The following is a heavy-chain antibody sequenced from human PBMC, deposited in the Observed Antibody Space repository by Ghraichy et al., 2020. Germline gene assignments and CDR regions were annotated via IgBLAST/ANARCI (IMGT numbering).Heavy chain of an antibody. CDR3: ARGRDIAARPETRFWYFDL. J-gene: IGHJ2*01. CDR2: INHSGRT. Sequence: SETLSLTCAVYGGSFSGYYWSWIRQPPGKGLEWIGEINHSGRTNYNPSLKSRVTISVDTSKNQFSLKLSSVTAADTGIYYCARGRDIAARPETRFWYFDLWGRGTLVTVSS. CDR1: GGSFSGYY. D-gene: IGHD6-6*01. V-gene: IGHV4-34*01.